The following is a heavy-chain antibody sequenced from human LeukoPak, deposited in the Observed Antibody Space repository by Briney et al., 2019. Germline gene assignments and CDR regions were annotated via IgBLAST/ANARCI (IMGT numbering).Heavy chain of an antibody. D-gene: IGHD3-3*01. Sequence: PSETLSLTCTVSGGSISSYYWSWIRQPAGKGLEWIGRIYTSGSTNYNPSLKSRVTMSVDTAKNQFSLKLSSVTAAGTAVYYCARSSNYDFWSGYWGLVYWGQGTLVTVSS. V-gene: IGHV4-4*07. CDR3: ARSSNYDFWSGYWGLVY. J-gene: IGHJ4*02. CDR2: IYTSGST. CDR1: GGSISSYY.